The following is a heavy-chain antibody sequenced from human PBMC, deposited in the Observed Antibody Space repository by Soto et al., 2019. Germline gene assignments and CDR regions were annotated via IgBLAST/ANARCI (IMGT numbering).Heavy chain of an antibody. CDR2: ISAGHGNT. V-gene: IGHV1-3*01. J-gene: IGHJ4*02. Sequence: SVKVSCKASGYTFTNYPLHWMRQAPGQGLEWMGWISAGHGNTKYSQGFQGRVTITRDTPTSTVYMELSGLTSDDTAIYYCARGGFSGYTAIFDYWGQGTLVTVSS. CDR1: GYTFTNYP. CDR3: ARGGFSGYTAIFDY. D-gene: IGHD5-12*01.